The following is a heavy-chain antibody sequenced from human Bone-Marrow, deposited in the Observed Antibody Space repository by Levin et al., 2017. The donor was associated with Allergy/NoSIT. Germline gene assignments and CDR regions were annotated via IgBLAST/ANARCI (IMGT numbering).Heavy chain of an antibody. D-gene: IGHD1-14*01. V-gene: IGHV1-8*01. CDR2: MSPNSGYT. CDR3: ARGPPETTSHWFDP. Sequence: ASVKVSCKASGYTFTSYDIHWVRQASGQGLEWLGSMSPNSGYTAQPHKFQGRVTMTRSTSTSTAYMELSSLRSEDTAVYYCARGPPETTSHWFDPWGQGTLVTVSS. J-gene: IGHJ5*02. CDR1: GYTFTSYD.